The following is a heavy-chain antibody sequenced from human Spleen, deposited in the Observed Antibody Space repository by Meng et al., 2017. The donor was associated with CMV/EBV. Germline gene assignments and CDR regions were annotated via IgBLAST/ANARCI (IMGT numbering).Heavy chain of an antibody. CDR3: GKDRYGSRSVSHY. J-gene: IGHJ4*02. CDR1: RFTFSNYD. V-gene: IGHV3-33*06. CDR2: IWYDGSFE. Sequence: AASRFTFSNYDMHWVRQAPGKGLEWVAVIWYDGSFEDYADSVKGRFTISRDNSKKTLYLQMNGLRAEDTAVYYCGKDRYGSRSVSHYWGQGTLVTVSS. D-gene: IGHD3-10*01.